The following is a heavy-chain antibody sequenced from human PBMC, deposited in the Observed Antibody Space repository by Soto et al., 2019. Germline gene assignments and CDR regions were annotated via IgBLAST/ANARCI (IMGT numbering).Heavy chain of an antibody. D-gene: IGHD1-26*01. V-gene: IGHV3-48*03. Sequence: PGGSLRLSCAASGFTFSSYEMNWVRQAPGKGLEWVSYISSSGSTIYYADSVKGRFTISRDNAKNSLYLQMNSLRAEDTAVYYCARDQGPMVNGSYYNFDYWGQGTLVTVSS. CDR2: ISSSGSTI. CDR1: GFTFSSYE. J-gene: IGHJ4*02. CDR3: ARDQGPMVNGSYYNFDY.